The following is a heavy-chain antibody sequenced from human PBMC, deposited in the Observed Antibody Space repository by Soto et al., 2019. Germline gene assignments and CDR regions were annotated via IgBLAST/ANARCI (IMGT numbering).Heavy chain of an antibody. J-gene: IGHJ6*02. CDR3: AVSYDYYYYYGMDV. V-gene: IGHV1-18*01. Sequence: QVQLVQSGADVKKPGASVKVSCKASGYHFTSYGIRWVRQSPGQGLAWMGWISDYNGNTNYAQKLQGRVTMTTDTSTSTAYMELMSLRSDDTAVYYCAVSYDYYYYYGMDVWGQGTTVTVSS. D-gene: IGHD3-3*01. CDR2: ISDYNGNT. CDR1: GYHFTSYG.